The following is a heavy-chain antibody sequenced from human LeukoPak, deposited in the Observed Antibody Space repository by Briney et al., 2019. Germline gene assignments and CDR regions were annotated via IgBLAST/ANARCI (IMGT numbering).Heavy chain of an antibody. Sequence: SETLSVTCTVSGGSISSSSYYWGWIRQPPGKGLEWVGRIYYSGSTYYNPSLQSRVTISVDTSKNQFSLKLRSVTAADTVVYYCARRALEWLSTHYYCYYMDVWGKGTTVTVPS. D-gene: IGHD3-3*01. J-gene: IGHJ6*03. CDR1: GGSISSSSYY. V-gene: IGHV4-39*01. CDR2: IYYSGST. CDR3: ARRALEWLSTHYYCYYMDV.